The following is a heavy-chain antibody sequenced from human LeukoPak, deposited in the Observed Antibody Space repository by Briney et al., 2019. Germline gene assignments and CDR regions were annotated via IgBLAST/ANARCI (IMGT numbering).Heavy chain of an antibody. V-gene: IGHV3-23*01. CDR3: AKMFSGGAIRVSAFDY. Sequence: PGGSLRLSCAASGFTFSSYAMSWVRQAPGKGLEWVSAISGSGGSTYYADSVKGRFTISRDNSKNTLYLQMNSLRAKDTAVYYCAKMFSGGAIRVSAFDYWGQGTLVTVSS. J-gene: IGHJ4*02. CDR2: ISGSGGST. CDR1: GFTFSSYA. D-gene: IGHD3-16*02.